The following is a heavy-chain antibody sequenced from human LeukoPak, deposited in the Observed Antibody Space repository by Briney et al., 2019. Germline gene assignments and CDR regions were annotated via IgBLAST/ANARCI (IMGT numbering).Heavy chain of an antibody. V-gene: IGHV3-48*03. Sequence: GGSLRLSCAASGFTFSSYEMNWVRQAPGKGLEWVSYISSSGSTIYYADSVKGRFTISRDNAKNSLYLQMNSLRAEDTAVYYCARDPGYCSGRSCYDHFGYWGQGTLVTVSS. CDR3: ARDPGYCSGRSCYDHFGY. D-gene: IGHD2-15*01. J-gene: IGHJ4*02. CDR2: ISSSGSTI. CDR1: GFTFSSYE.